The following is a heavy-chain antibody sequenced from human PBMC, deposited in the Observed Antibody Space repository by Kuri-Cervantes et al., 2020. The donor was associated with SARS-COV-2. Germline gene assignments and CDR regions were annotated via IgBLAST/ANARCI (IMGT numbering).Heavy chain of an antibody. Sequence: LRLSCTVSGGSISNYGYYRSWIRQPAGKGLEWIGFIYASGGTSYNASLKSRVTISVDTSKNQFSLKLSSVTAADTAVYYCAREDSSSWLYSYDYWGQGTLVTVSS. V-gene: IGHV4-61*02. CDR3: AREDSSSWLYSYDY. CDR1: GGSISNYGYY. CDR2: IYASGGT. D-gene: IGHD6-13*01. J-gene: IGHJ4*02.